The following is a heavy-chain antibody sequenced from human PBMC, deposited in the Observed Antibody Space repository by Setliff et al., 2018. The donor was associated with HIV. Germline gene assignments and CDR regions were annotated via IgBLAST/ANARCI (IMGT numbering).Heavy chain of an antibody. CDR3: ARESYYDSGGYLDV. CDR2: IYTSGST. D-gene: IGHD3-22*01. J-gene: IGHJ6*04. CDR1: GGSISSGSYY. V-gene: IGHV4-61*09. Sequence: SETLSLTCTVSGGSISSGSYYWSWIRQPAGKGLEWIGHIYTSGSTNYNSSLKSRVTISVDTSKNKFTLKLSSVTAADTAEYYCARESYYDSGGYLDVWGKGTTVTVSS.